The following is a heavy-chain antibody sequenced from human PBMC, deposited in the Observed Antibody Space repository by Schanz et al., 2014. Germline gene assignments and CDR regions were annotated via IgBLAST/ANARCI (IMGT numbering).Heavy chain of an antibody. D-gene: IGHD1-26*01. CDR2: IFFRGST. J-gene: IGHJ4*02. CDR3: ARYTGAYFDY. CDR1: GGSISSGGYS. Sequence: QVQLQESGPGLVKPSQTLSLTCAVSGGSISSGGYSWSWIRQPPGKGLEWIGYIFFRGSTYYNPPLKSRVTIPIDTSKTQFPLRLSSVTAADTAVYYCARYTGAYFDYWGQGTLLAVSS. V-gene: IGHV4-30-4*07.